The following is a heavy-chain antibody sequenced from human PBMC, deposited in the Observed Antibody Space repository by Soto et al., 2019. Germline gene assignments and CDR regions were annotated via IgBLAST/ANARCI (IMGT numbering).Heavy chain of an antibody. CDR1: GGTFSSYA. Sequence: GASVKACCKASGGTFSSYAISWVRQAPGQGLEWMGGIIPIFGTANYAQKFQGRVTITADKSTSTAHMELSSLRSEDTAVYYCARYLSSGWYCWNHHYVMDVRGQRSTVIVSS. D-gene: IGHD6-19*01. CDR3: ARYLSSGWYCWNHHYVMDV. J-gene: IGHJ6*02. V-gene: IGHV1-69*06. CDR2: IIPIFGTA.